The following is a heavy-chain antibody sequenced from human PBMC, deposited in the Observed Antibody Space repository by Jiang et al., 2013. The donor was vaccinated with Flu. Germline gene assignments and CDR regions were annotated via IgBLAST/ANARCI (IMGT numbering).Heavy chain of an antibody. D-gene: IGHD5-18*01. Sequence: SISSHYWSWIRQPPREGTGVDWAHLFQWGRPAQNPSLKSRVTLSVGTSKNHFSLKLMSLTAADTAVYYCARRADSYLGYYFDYWGQGTLVTVSS. CDR2: LFQWGR. V-gene: IGHV4-59*11. J-gene: IGHJ4*02. CDR3: ARRADSYLGYYFDY. CDR1: SISSHY.